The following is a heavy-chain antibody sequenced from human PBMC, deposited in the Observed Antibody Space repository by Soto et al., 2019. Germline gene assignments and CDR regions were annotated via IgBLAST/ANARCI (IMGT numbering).Heavy chain of an antibody. J-gene: IGHJ4*02. CDR1: GGSISSSSYY. CDR2: IYYSGST. V-gene: IGHV4-61*05. CDR3: ARAGGLGAVAVDY. D-gene: IGHD6-19*01. Sequence: TSQTLSLTCTVSGGSISSSSYYWSWIRQPPGKGLEWIGYIYYSGSTNYNPSLKSRVTISVDTSKNQFSLKLSSVTAADTAVYYCARAGGLGAVAVDYWGQGTLVTISS.